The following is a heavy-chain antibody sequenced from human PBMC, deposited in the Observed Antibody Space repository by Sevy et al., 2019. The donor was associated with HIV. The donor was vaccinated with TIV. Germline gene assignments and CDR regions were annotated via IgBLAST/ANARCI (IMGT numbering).Heavy chain of an antibody. J-gene: IGHJ6*02. D-gene: IGHD5-18*01. V-gene: IGHV4-39*01. CDR1: GGSISSSSYY. CDR2: IYYSGST. CDR3: ARRAHTAMVYYYYGMDV. Sequence: SETLSLTCTVSGGSISSSSYYWGWIRQPPGKGLEWIGSIYYSGSTYYNPSLKSRVTISVDTSKNQFSLKLSSVTAADTAVYYCARRAHTAMVYYYYGMDVWGQGTTVTVSS.